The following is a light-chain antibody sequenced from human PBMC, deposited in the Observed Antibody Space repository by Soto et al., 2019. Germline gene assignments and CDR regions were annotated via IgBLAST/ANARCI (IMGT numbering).Light chain of an antibody. CDR1: QGISTY. V-gene: IGKV1-39*01. CDR2: AAS. J-gene: IGKJ1*01. CDR3: QHSTTWT. Sequence: DIQMTQSPSSLSASVGDRVTMACRASQGISTYLNWYQQKPGKAPKLLIYAASSLQSGVPSRFSGSGSETDFTLTISSLQPEDFATYSCQHSTTWTCGQGTKGDIK.